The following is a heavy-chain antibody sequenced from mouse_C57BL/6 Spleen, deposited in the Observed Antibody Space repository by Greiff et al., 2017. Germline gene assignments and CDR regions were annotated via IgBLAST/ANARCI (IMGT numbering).Heavy chain of an antibody. V-gene: IGHV2-5*01. CDR1: GFSLTSYG. Sequence: QVHVKQSGPGLVQPSQSLSITCTVSGFSLTSYGVHWVRQSPGKGLEWLGVIWRGGSTDYNAAFMSRLSITKDNSKSQVFFKMNSLQADDTAIYYCAKIYDGYYGYAMDYWGQGTSVTVSS. CDR3: AKIYDGYYGYAMDY. J-gene: IGHJ4*01. CDR2: IWRGGST. D-gene: IGHD2-3*01.